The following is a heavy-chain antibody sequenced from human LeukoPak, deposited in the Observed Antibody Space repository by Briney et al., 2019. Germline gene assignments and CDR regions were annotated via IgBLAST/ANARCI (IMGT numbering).Heavy chain of an antibody. Sequence: SQTLSLXCTVSGGSISSGSYYWSWNRQPAGKGPEWIGRIYTSGSTNYNPSLKSRVTISVDTSKNQFSLKLSSVTAADTAVYYCARADCSSTSCPFLYYYYMDVWGKGTTVTVSS. CDR1: GGSISSGSYY. CDR2: IYTSGST. V-gene: IGHV4-61*02. CDR3: ARADCSSTSCPFLYYYYMDV. J-gene: IGHJ6*03. D-gene: IGHD2-2*01.